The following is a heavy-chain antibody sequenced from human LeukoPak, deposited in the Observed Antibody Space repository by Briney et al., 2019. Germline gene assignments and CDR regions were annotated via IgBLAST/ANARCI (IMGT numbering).Heavy chain of an antibody. CDR2: T. CDR1: GFTVSSNC. V-gene: IGHV3-53*01. D-gene: IGHD1-14*01. CDR3: ARVDRAGQEYFDY. J-gene: IGHJ4*02. Sequence: GGSLRLSCAASGFTVSSNCVSWVRQAPGKGLEWVTSYADSVTGRFTISRDNSKNTLYLQMNSLRAEDTAVYYCARVDRAGQEYFDYWGQGTLVTVSS.